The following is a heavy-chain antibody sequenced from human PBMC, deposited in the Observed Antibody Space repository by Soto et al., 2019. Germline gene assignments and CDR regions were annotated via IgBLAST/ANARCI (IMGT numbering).Heavy chain of an antibody. D-gene: IGHD3-16*01. CDR3: ARDPIGGGAPYYFDF. J-gene: IGHJ4*02. CDR2: INTDSGDT. CDR1: GYIFSAYY. Sequence: GASVKVSCKTSGYIFSAYYMYWVRQTPGHGLEWMGGINTDSGDTHYAQKFQGRVTMTRDRSISTAYMELTSLTSDDTAVYYCARDPIGGGAPYYFDFWGRGTLATVSS. V-gene: IGHV1-2*02.